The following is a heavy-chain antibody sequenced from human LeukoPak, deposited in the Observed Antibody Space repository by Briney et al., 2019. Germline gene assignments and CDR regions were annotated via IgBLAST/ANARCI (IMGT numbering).Heavy chain of an antibody. Sequence: ASVKVSCKASGGTFSSYAISWVRQAPGQGLEWMGRIIPILGIANYAQKFQGRVTITADKSTSTAYMELSSLRSEDTAVYYCADEATINDEYYFDYWGQGTLVTVST. D-gene: IGHD5-24*01. CDR1: GGTFSSYA. CDR3: ADEATINDEYYFDY. V-gene: IGHV1-69*04. CDR2: IIPILGIA. J-gene: IGHJ4*02.